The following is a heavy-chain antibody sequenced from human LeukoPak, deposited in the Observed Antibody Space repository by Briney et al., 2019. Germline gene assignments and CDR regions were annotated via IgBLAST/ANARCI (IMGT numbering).Heavy chain of an antibody. V-gene: IGHV3-23*01. J-gene: IGHJ6*03. Sequence: GGSLRLSCAASGFTFSGYAMSWVRQAPGKGLEWVSAISGSGGSTYYADSVKGRFTISRDNSKNTLYLQMNSLRAEDTAVYYCAKVVVPAAITYYYYMDVWGKGTTVTVSS. CDR2: ISGSGGST. CDR1: GFTFSGYA. CDR3: AKVVVPAAITYYYYMDV. D-gene: IGHD2-2*02.